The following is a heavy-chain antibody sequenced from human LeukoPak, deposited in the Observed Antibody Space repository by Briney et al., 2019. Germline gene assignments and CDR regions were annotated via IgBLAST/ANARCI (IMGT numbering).Heavy chain of an antibody. CDR3: ARDHRAKGVANWFDP. Sequence: SETLSLTCAVYGGSFSGYYWSWIRQHPGKGLEWIGYIYYSGSTYYNPSLKSRVTISVDTSKNQFSLKLSSVTAADTAVYYCARDHRAKGVANWFDPWGQGTLVTVSS. V-gene: IGHV4-31*11. CDR2: IYYSGST. J-gene: IGHJ5*02. D-gene: IGHD1-14*01. CDR1: GGSFSGYY.